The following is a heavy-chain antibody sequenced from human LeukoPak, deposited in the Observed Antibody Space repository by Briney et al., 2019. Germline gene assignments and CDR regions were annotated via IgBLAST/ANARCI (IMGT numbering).Heavy chain of an antibody. J-gene: IGHJ6*03. CDR1: GFTFSSYS. V-gene: IGHV3-21*04. CDR3: AKGLGVSGFDYYYYMDV. Sequence: GGSLRLSCAASGFTFSSYSLNWVRQAPGKGLEWVSSISSSSSYIYYADSVKGRFTISRDNAKNSLYLQMNSLRAEDTAVYYCAKGLGVSGFDYYYYMDVWGKGTTVTVSS. CDR2: ISSSSSYI. D-gene: IGHD1-26*01.